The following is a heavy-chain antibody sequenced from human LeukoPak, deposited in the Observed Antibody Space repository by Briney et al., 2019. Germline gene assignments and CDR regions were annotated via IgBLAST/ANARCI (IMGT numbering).Heavy chain of an antibody. V-gene: IGHV4-31*03. CDR1: GSSNRSGGYY. CDR2: IYYSGST. Sequence: SQTLSLTCTVSGSSNRSGGYYWSWIRQHPGKGLEWIGYIYYSGSTYYNPSLKSRVTISVDTSKNQFSLKLSSVTAADTAVYYCARARGYYYDSSGYYHTSILDYWGQGTLVTVSS. CDR3: ARARGYYYDSSGYYHTSILDY. J-gene: IGHJ4*02. D-gene: IGHD3-22*01.